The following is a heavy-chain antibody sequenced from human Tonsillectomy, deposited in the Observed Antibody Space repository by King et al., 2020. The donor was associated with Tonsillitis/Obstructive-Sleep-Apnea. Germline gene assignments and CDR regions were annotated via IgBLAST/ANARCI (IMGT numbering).Heavy chain of an antibody. V-gene: IGHV4-34*01. CDR1: GGSFSGYY. CDR3: ARGQVRGVLNFDY. Sequence: VQLQQWGAGLLKPSETLSLTCAVYGGSFSGYYWSWIRQPPGKGLEWIGEINHSGSTNYNPSLKSRVTISVDTSKNQFSLKLSSVTAADTAVYYCARGQVRGVLNFDYWGQGTLVTVSS. D-gene: IGHD3-10*01. CDR2: INHSGST. J-gene: IGHJ4*02.